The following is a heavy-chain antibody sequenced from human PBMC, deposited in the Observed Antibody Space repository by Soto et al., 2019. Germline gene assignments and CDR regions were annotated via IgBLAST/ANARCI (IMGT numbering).Heavy chain of an antibody. D-gene: IGHD2-8*01. Sequence: EVQLVESGGGLVQPGGSLRLSCAASGFTFSSYDMHWVRQATGKGLEWVSALGTAGDTYYPGSVKGRFTISRENAKNSLYLQMNSLRAGDTAVYYCARGRYCTNGVCSNYYYYYMDVWGKGTTVTVSS. V-gene: IGHV3-13*01. J-gene: IGHJ6*03. CDR3: ARGRYCTNGVCSNYYYYYMDV. CDR1: GFTFSSYD. CDR2: LGTAGDT.